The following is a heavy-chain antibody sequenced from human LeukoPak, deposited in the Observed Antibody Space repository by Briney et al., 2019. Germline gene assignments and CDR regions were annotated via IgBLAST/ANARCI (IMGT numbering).Heavy chain of an antibody. J-gene: IGHJ4*02. D-gene: IGHD3-3*01. CDR3: ARLEWGTSTVPFDY. V-gene: IGHV5-51*01. Sequence: GGALQSSFKGSGCRFTSYWIGWGRRGPGEGGGGMGIIYPGDCDTRYSPSFQGQGTISADKSISTAYLQWSSLKASDTAMYYCARLEWGTSTVPFDYWGQGTLVTVSS. CDR1: GCRFTSYW. CDR2: IYPGDCDT.